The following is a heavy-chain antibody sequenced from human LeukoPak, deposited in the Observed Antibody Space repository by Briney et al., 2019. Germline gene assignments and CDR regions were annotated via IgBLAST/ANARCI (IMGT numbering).Heavy chain of an antibody. J-gene: IGHJ6*03. CDR2: ISGSGGST. Sequence: PGGSLRLSCAASGFIFRNYALHWVRQAPGKGLEWVSAISGSGGSTYYADSVKGRFTISRDNSKNTLYLQMNSLRAEDTAVYYCAKGSDSGYYYYYMDVWGKGTTVTVSS. V-gene: IGHV3-23*01. CDR3: AKGSDSGYYYYYMDV. CDR1: GFIFRNYA. D-gene: IGHD2-21*02.